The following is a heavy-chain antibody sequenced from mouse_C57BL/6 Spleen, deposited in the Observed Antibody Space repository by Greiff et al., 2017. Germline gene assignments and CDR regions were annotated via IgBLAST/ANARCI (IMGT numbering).Heavy chain of an antibody. Sequence: QVQLQQPGAELVRPGSSVKLSCKASGYTFPSYWMHWVKQRPIQGLEWIGNIDPSDSETHYNQNFKDKATLTVDKSSSTAYMQLSSLTSEDSAVYYCSREDSSGPYAMDYGGQGTSVTVSS. J-gene: IGHJ4*01. CDR2: IDPSDSET. CDR3: SREDSSGPYAMDY. D-gene: IGHD3-2*02. V-gene: IGHV1-52*01. CDR1: GYTFPSYW.